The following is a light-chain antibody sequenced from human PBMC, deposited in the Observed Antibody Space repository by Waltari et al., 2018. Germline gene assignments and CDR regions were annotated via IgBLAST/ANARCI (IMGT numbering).Light chain of an antibody. CDR2: DTN. J-gene: IGLJ3*02. CDR3: VLSMGSGIWM. CDR1: SGSVSTTYY. V-gene: IGLV8-61*01. Sequence: QTVVTQEPSLSVSPGGTVTLTCGLSSGSVSTTYYPSWYQQAPGPAPRTLIFDTNTRSSGVPDRFSGSILDNKAALTITGAQADDECDYYCVLSMGSGIWMFGGGTKLTVL.